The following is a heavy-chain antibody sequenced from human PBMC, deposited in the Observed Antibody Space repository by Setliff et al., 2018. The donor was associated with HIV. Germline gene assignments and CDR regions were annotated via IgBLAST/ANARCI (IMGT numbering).Heavy chain of an antibody. CDR2: INHTGNT. V-gene: IGHV4-38-2*01. Sequence: SETLSLTWGGSGYSISSDYCWGWIRQPPGKGLEWIGEINHTGNTQYNPSLKSRVTMSEETSKNQFSLKLKSVTAADTAIYFCARGKGGLVGPAEFDYWGPGTLVTVSS. J-gene: IGHJ4*02. CDR3: ARGKGGLVGPAEFDY. D-gene: IGHD1-26*01. CDR1: GYSISSDYC.